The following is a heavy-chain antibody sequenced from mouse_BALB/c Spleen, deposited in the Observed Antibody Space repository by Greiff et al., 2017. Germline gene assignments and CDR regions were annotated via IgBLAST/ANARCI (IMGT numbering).Heavy chain of an antibody. CDR2: ISSGGST. CDR3: ARRGLPYAMDY. CDR1: GFTFSSYA. V-gene: IGHV5-6-5*01. D-gene: IGHD2-2*01. J-gene: IGHJ4*01. Sequence: EVKLMESGGGLVKPGGSLKLSCAASGFTFSSYAMSWVRQTPEKRLEWVASISSGGSTYYPDSVKGRFTISRDNARNILYLQMSSLRSEDTAMYYCARRGLPYAMDYWGQGTSVTVSS.